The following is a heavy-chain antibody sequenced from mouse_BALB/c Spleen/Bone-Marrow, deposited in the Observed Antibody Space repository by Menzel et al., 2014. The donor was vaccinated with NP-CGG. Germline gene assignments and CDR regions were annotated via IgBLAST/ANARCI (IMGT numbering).Heavy chain of an antibody. V-gene: IGHV5-6-3*01. CDR3: ARDGPYFFDY. J-gene: IGHJ2*01. Sequence: EVKVVESGGGLVQPGGSLKLSCAASGFTFSRYGMSWVRQTPDKRLELVATINSNGGSTYYPDSVKGRFTFSRDNAKSTLYLQMSSLKSEDTAMYYCARDGPYFFDYWGRGTTLTVSS. CDR1: GFTFSRYG. D-gene: IGHD2-10*01. CDR2: INSNGGST.